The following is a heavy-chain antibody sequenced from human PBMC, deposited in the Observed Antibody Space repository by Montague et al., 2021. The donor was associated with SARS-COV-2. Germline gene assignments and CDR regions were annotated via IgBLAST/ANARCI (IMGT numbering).Heavy chain of an antibody. CDR2: INHSGST. CDR1: GGSFSGYY. CDR3: ARALPVTTFFYSYYGMDV. V-gene: IGHV4-34*01. J-gene: IGHJ6*02. Sequence: SETLSLTCAVYGGSFSGYYWSWIRQPPGKGLEWIGEINHSGSTNYNPSLKSRVTISVDTSKNQFSLELSSVTAADTAVYYCARALPVTTFFYSYYGMDVWGQRTTVTVSS. D-gene: IGHD4-17*01.